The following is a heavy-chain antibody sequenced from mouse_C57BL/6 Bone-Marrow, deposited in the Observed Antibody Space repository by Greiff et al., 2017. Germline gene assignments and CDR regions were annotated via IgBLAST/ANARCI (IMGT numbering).Heavy chain of an antibody. CDR1: GFNIKDDY. J-gene: IGHJ2*01. CDR3: THYYGSSLDY. D-gene: IGHD1-1*01. CDR2: IDPENGDT. V-gene: IGHV14-4*01. Sequence: EVQLQQSGAELVRPGASVKLSCTASGFNIKDDYMHWVKQRPEQGLEWIGWIDPENGDTEYASKFQGKATITADTSSNPAYLQLSSLTSEDSAVYYCTHYYGSSLDYWGQGTTLTVSS.